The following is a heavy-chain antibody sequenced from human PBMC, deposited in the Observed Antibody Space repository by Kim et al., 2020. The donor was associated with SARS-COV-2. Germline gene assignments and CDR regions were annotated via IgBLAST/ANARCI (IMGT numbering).Heavy chain of an antibody. CDR1: GGSISSYY. CDR3: ARGYYYGSGSFDY. V-gene: IGHV4-59*01. D-gene: IGHD3-10*01. Sequence: SETLSLTCTVSGGSISSYYWSWIRQPPGKGLEWIGYIYYSGSTNYNPSLKIRVTISVDTSKNQFSLKLSSVTAADTAVYYCARGYYYGSGSFDYWGQGTLVTVCS. J-gene: IGHJ4*02. CDR2: IYYSGST.